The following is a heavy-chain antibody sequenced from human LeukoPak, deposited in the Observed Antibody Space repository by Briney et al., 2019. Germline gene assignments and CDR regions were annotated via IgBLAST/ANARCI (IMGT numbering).Heavy chain of an antibody. J-gene: IGHJ4*02. CDR3: ARAPGRGRYYFDY. Sequence: GGSLRLSCAASGFTFSDYYMSWIRQAPGKGLEWVSYISRSGSTIYYADSVKGRFTISRENAKNTLYLQMNSLRAEDTAVYDCARAPGRGRYYFDYWGQGTLVTVSS. V-gene: IGHV3-11*01. D-gene: IGHD3-10*01. CDR1: GFTFSDYY. CDR2: ISRSGSTI.